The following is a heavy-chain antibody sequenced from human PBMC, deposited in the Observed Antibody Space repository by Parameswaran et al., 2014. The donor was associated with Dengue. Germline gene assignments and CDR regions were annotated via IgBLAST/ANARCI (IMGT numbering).Heavy chain of an antibody. J-gene: IGHJ4*02. CDR3: AKEDDYGDYDDY. D-gene: IGHD4-17*01. Sequence: VRQAPGKGLEWVSAISGSGGSTYYADSVKGRFTISRDNSKNTLYLQMNSLRAEDTAVYYCAKEDDYGDYDDYWGQGTLVTVSS. CDR2: ISGSGGST. V-gene: IGHV3-23*01.